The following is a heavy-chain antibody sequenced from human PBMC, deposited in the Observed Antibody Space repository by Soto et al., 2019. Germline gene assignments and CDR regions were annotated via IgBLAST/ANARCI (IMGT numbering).Heavy chain of an antibody. D-gene: IGHD4-17*01. CDR1: GGSVSSGSYY. CDR2: IYYSGST. CDR3: ARGPDYSDYLKLFDY. J-gene: IGHJ4*02. V-gene: IGHV4-61*01. Sequence: SETLSLTCTVSGGSVSSGSYYWSWIRQPPGKGQEWIGYIYYSGSTNYTPSLKSRVTISVDTSKNQFSLKLSSVTAADTAVYYCARGPDYSDYLKLFDYWGQGTLVTVSS.